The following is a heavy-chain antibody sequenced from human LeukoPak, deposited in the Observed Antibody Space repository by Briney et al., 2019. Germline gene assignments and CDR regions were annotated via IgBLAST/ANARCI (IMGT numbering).Heavy chain of an antibody. V-gene: IGHV3-9*01. Sequence: GGSLRLSCVASGFIFHDFAMHWVRQAPGKGLEWVSSGSWNRDFIAYADSVRGRFTVSRDNDQNSLYLEMSGLRPEDTALYYCVKSGGYYYLDAWGKGTTVIVSS. CDR1: GFIFHDFA. CDR2: GSWNRDFI. D-gene: IGHD2-15*01. J-gene: IGHJ6*03. CDR3: VKSGGYYYLDA.